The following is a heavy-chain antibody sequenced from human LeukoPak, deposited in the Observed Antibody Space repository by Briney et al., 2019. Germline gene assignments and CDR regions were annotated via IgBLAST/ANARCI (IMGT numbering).Heavy chain of an antibody. CDR3: ARETCSGGSCFQFDF. CDR1: GGSISSYY. V-gene: IGHV4-4*07. D-gene: IGHD2-15*01. J-gene: IGHJ4*02. CDR2: IYTSGST. Sequence: SETLSLTCTVSGGSISSYYWSWIRQPAGKGLEWIGRIYTSGSTNYNPSLKSRVTMSVDTSKNQFSLKLSSVTAADTAVYYCARETCSGGSCFQFDFWGQGTLVTVSS.